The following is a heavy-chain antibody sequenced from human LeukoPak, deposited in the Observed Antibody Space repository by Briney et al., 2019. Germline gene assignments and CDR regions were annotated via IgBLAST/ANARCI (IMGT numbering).Heavy chain of an antibody. D-gene: IGHD5-24*01. Sequence: SETLSLTCTVSGDSFNDYYWSWIRQPAGKGLEWIGRIYTSGSINYNPSLKSRVTMSVDTSKNQFSLNLRSVTAADTAVYYCARHVSAYNPHWYFDLWGRGTLVTVSS. CDR2: IYTSGSI. J-gene: IGHJ2*01. V-gene: IGHV4-4*07. CDR1: GDSFNDYY. CDR3: ARHVSAYNPHWYFDL.